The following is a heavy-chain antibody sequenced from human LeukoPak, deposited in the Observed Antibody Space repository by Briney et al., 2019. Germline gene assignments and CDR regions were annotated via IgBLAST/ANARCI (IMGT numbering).Heavy chain of an antibody. Sequence: ASVKVSCKASGYTFTGYYIHWVRQAPGQGLEWMGWINPKSGGTNYAQKFQGRVTMTRDTSISTAYMELSRLRSDDTAVYYCGNFRYCNSSSCFDYWGQGTLVTVSP. V-gene: IGHV1-2*02. CDR2: INPKSGGT. CDR1: GYTFTGYY. D-gene: IGHD2-2*01. J-gene: IGHJ4*02. CDR3: GNFRYCNSSSCFDY.